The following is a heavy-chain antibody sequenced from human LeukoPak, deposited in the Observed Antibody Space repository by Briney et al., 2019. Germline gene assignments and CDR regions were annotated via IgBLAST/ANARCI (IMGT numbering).Heavy chain of an antibody. CDR2: INHSGST. Sequence: PSETLSLTCAVYGGSFSGYYWSWIRQPPGKGPEWIGEINHSGSTNYNPSLKSRVTISVDTSKNQFSLKLSSVTAADTAVYYCARGGYSSGFCGRSKLCPYYFDYWGQGTLVTVSS. CDR1: GGSFSGYY. V-gene: IGHV4-34*01. CDR3: ARGGYSSGFCGRSKLCPYYFDY. J-gene: IGHJ4*02. D-gene: IGHD2-15*01.